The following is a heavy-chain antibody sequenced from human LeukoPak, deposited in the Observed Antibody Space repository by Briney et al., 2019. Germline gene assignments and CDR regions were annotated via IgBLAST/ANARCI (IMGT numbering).Heavy chain of an antibody. V-gene: IGHV4-34*01. CDR1: GGSFSGYY. CDR3: ARAAQIVVVPAAIVAGFDP. Sequence: SETLSLTCAVYGGSFSGYYWSWIRQPPGKGLEWIGEINHSGSTYYNPSLKSRVTISVDTSKNQFSLKLSSVTAADTAVYYCARAAQIVVVPAAIVAGFDPWGQGTLVTVSS. J-gene: IGHJ5*02. D-gene: IGHD2-2*02. CDR2: INHSGST.